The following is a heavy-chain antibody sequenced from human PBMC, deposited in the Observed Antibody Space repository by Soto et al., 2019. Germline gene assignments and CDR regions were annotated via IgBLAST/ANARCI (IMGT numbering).Heavy chain of an antibody. J-gene: IGHJ6*03. V-gene: IGHV2-5*02. CDR3: AHSRTTVTENYYYNMDV. D-gene: IGHD4-17*01. CDR2: IYWEGDK. Sequence: QITLKESGPTLVKPTQTLTLTCTFSGFSLSTSGVGVCWIRQPPGKALEWLALIYWEGDKRYSPSLKSRLTITKDTSKNKVGLTMTNMDPVDTATYYCAHSRTTVTENYYYNMDVWGKGTTVTVSS. CDR1: GFSLSTSGVG.